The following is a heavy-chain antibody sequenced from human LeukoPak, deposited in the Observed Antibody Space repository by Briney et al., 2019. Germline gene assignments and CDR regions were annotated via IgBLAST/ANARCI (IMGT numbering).Heavy chain of an antibody. CDR3: AKVKGARKDDAFDI. D-gene: IGHD1-14*01. J-gene: IGHJ3*02. V-gene: IGHV3-23*01. Sequence: GGSLRLSCAASGFTFSTYAMTWVRQAPGKGLEWVSSITGSGDGTSAADSVTGRFSISRDNSKSTLYLQMNSLRVEDTAVYYCAKVKGARKDDAFDIWGQGTMVTVSS. CDR1: GFTFSTYA. CDR2: ITGSGDGT.